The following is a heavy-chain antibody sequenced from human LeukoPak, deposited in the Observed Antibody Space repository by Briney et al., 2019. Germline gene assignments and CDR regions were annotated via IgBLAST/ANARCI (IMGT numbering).Heavy chain of an antibody. CDR3: ARARITMVRGVIGAFDI. V-gene: IGHV1-2*02. CDR2: INPNSGGT. Sequence: ASVKVSCKASGYTFTGYYIHWVRQAPGQGLEWMGWINPNSGGTNYAQKFQGRVTMTRDTSISTAYMELSRLRSDDTAVYYCARARITMVRGVIGAFDIWGQGTMVTVSS. J-gene: IGHJ3*02. D-gene: IGHD3-10*01. CDR1: GYTFTGYY.